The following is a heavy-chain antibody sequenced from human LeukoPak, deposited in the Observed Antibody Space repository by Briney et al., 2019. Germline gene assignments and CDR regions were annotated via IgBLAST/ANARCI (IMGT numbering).Heavy chain of an antibody. CDR3: ARRLSSWYFLRNDNWFDP. CDR1: GGSISSSSYY. J-gene: IGHJ5*02. Sequence: PSETLSLTCTVSGGSISSSSYYWAWIRQPPGKGLEWIGSINYSGSTYYNPSLKSRVTISVDTSKNQFSLKLSSVTAADTAVYYCARRLSSWYFLRNDNWFDPWGQGTLVTVSS. CDR2: INYSGST. V-gene: IGHV4-39*01. D-gene: IGHD6-13*01.